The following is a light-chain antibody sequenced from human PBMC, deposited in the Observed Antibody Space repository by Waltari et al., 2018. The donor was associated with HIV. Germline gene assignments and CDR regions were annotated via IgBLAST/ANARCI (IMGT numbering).Light chain of an antibody. J-gene: IGKJ1*01. V-gene: IGKV1-9*01. CDR3: QQLTSYPRT. Sequence: DIQLTQSPSFLSASVGDRVTITCRASQDINFYLAWYQQKPGKVPKLLIYTASTLQSGVPSRFSGSGSGTQFTLTISSLQPEDFATYYCQQLTSYPRTFGRGTKVEIK. CDR2: TAS. CDR1: QDINFY.